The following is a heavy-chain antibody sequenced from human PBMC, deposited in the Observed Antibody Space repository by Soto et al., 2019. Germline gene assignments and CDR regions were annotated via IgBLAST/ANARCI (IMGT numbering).Heavy chain of an antibody. CDR2: ISSSSSYI. CDR1: GFTFSSYS. J-gene: IGHJ4*02. Sequence: GGSLRLSCAASGFTFSSYSMNWARQAPGKGLEWVSSISSSSSYIYYADSMKGRFTISRDNAKNSLYLQMNSLRAEDTAVYYCARDPPCSSGWCPANYFDYWGQGTLVTVSS. CDR3: ARDPPCSSGWCPANYFDY. V-gene: IGHV3-21*01. D-gene: IGHD6-19*01.